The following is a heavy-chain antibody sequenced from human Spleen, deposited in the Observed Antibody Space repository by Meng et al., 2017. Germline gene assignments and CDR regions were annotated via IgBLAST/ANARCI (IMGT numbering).Heavy chain of an antibody. D-gene: IGHD2-2*01. Sequence: QITLKESGPTLVKPTQTLPLTCTFFGFSLSTSGVGVGWIRQPPGKALEWLALIYWNDDKRYRPSLERRLTTTKDTSKNQVLLKMANMDPVDTATYYCARTYGTTDYWGQGALVTVSS. V-gene: IGHV2-5*01. J-gene: IGHJ4*02. CDR3: ARTYGTTDY. CDR2: IYWNDDK. CDR1: GFSLSTSGVG.